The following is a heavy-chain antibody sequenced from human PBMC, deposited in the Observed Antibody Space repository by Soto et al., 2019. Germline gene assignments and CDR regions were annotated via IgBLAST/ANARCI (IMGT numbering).Heavy chain of an antibody. Sequence: GESLKISCQGSGYSFTSNWIGWVRQMPGKGLEWMGIINPADSDIKYSPSFQGQVTISADKSIGTAYLQWSSLKASDTAMYYCARHQRDDASRKIDCWGQGTMVTVSS. V-gene: IGHV5-51*01. CDR3: ARHQRDDASRKIDC. CDR2: INPADSDI. D-gene: IGHD3-16*01. CDR1: GYSFTSNW. J-gene: IGHJ4*02.